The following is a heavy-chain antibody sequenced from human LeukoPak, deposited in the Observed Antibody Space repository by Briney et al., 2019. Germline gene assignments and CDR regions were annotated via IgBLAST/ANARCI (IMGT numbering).Heavy chain of an antibody. V-gene: IGHV4-34*01. D-gene: IGHD3-3*01. CDR3: ARERPRTYYDFPLGMDV. Sequence: NASETLSLTCAVYGGSFSGYYWSWIRQPPGKGLEWIGEINHSGSTNYNPSLKSRVTISVDTSKNQFSLKLSSVTAADTAVYYCARERPRTYYDFPLGMDVWGQGTTVTVSS. CDR1: GGSFSGYY. CDR2: INHSGST. J-gene: IGHJ6*02.